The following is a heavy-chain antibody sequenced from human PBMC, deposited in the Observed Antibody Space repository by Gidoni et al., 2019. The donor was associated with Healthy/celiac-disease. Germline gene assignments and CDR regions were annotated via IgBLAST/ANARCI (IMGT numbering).Heavy chain of an antibody. CDR2: IDWDDDK. CDR3: ARTRGEDTAMDFDY. J-gene: IGHJ4*02. D-gene: IGHD5-18*01. CDR1: AFSPSTSGMC. Sequence: CTFSAFSPSTSGMCVSWIRQPPGNALEWLARIDWDDDKYYSTSLKTRLTSSKDTSKSQVVLKMGNMDPVDTATYYCARTRGEDTAMDFDYGGRGTLVTVSS. V-gene: IGHV2-70*11.